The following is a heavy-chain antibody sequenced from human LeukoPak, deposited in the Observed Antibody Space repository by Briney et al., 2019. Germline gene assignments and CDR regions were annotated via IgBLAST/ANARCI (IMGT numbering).Heavy chain of an antibody. D-gene: IGHD5-18*01. J-gene: IGHJ4*02. CDR1: GYTFTRYY. CDR2: INPSDGST. V-gene: IGHV1-46*01. Sequence: ASVKVSCKASGYTFTRYYMHWVRQAPGQGLEWMGIINPSDGSTSYARKFQGRVTMTRDTSTSTVYMELSSLRSEDTAVYYCAREDTAIDKYYFDYWGQGTLVTVSS. CDR3: AREDTAIDKYYFDY.